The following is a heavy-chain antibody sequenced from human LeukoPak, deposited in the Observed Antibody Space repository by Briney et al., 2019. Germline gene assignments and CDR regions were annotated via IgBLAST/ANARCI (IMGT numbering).Heavy chain of an antibody. J-gene: IGHJ4*02. D-gene: IGHD4-4*01. CDR1: GGSISSYY. CDR3: ARDLFNYSNFGY. V-gene: IGHV3-66*01. Sequence: PSETLSLTCTVSGGSISSYYWSWVRQAPGKGLEWVSVIYSGGSTYYADSVKGRFTISRDNSKNTLYLQMNSLRAEDTAVYYCARDLFNYSNFGYWGQGTLVTVSS. CDR2: IYSGGST.